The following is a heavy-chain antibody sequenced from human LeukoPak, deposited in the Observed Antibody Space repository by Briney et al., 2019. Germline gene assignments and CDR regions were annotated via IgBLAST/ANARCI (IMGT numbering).Heavy chain of an antibody. CDR3: AGDGARCGSCSHFDY. V-gene: IGHV3-21*01. CDR2: ISSSSSYI. Sequence: GSLRLSCAASGFTFSSYSMNWVRQAPGKGLEWVSSISSSSSYIYYADSVKGRFTISRDNAKNSLYLQMNSLRAEDTAVYYCAGDGARCGSCSHFDYWGQGTLVAVSS. D-gene: IGHD2-15*01. CDR1: GFTFSSYS. J-gene: IGHJ4*02.